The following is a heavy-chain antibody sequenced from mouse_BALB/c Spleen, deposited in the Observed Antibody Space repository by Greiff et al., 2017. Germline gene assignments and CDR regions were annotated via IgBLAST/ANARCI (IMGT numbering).Heavy chain of an antibody. J-gene: IGHJ3*01. CDR3: ARPQLTGTSLFAY. D-gene: IGHD4-1*01. CDR1: GFTFSSYG. V-gene: IGHV5-6*01. Sequence: EVQRVESGGDLVKPGGSLKLSCAASGFTFSSYGMSWVRQTPDKRLEWVATISSGGSYTYYPDSVKGRFTISRDNAKNTLYLQMSSLKSEDTAMYYCARPQLTGTSLFAYWGQGTLVTVSA. CDR2: ISSGGSYT.